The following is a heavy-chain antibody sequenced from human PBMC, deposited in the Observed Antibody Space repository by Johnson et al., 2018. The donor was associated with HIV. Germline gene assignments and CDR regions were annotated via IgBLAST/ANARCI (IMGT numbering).Heavy chain of an antibody. J-gene: IGHJ3*02. CDR3: ARAEIYEGRVGNFAFDI. Sequence: VQLVESGGGVVQPGRSLRLSCAASGFTFSSYDMHWVRQATGKGLEWVSLIRWDGAITRYVDSVTGRFTISRDNSRNSLYLQMKSLRAEDSALYYCARAEIYEGRVGNFAFDIWGQGTMVTVSS. V-gene: IGHV3-43D*03. CDR2: IRWDGAIT. CDR1: GFTFSSYD. D-gene: IGHD3-3*01.